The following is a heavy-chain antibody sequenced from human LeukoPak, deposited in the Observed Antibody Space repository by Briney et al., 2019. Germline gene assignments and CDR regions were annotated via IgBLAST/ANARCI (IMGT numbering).Heavy chain of an antibody. Sequence: ASVKVSFKTSGYTFTNYYIHWVRQAPGQGFEWMGWINPSSGSTNYAQKFQGRVTMTRDTSISTAYMDLNRLTSDDTAIYYCARALSGDLVDYWGQGSLVTVSS. CDR2: INPSSGST. J-gene: IGHJ4*02. D-gene: IGHD1-26*01. CDR1: GYTFTNYY. V-gene: IGHV1-2*02. CDR3: ARALSGDLVDY.